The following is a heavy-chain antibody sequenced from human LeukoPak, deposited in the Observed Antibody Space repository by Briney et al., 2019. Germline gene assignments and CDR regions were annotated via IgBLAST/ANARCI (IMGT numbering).Heavy chain of an antibody. D-gene: IGHD5-12*01. Sequence: ASVKVSCKASGYTFTGYYMHWVRQAPGQGLEWMGWINPNSGGTNYAQKFQGRVTMTRGTSISTAYMELSRLRSDDTAVYYCAREPPGATDAFDIWGQGTMVTVSS. V-gene: IGHV1-2*02. CDR2: INPNSGGT. CDR3: AREPPGATDAFDI. CDR1: GYTFTGYY. J-gene: IGHJ3*02.